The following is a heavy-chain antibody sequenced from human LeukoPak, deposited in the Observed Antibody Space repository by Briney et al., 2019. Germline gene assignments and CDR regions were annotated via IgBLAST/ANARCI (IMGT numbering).Heavy chain of an antibody. CDR3: ARAFRYCSGGSCYTTQYYFDY. V-gene: IGHV1-2*02. CDR1: GYTFTSYD. J-gene: IGHJ4*02. D-gene: IGHD2-15*01. Sequence: ASVKVSCKASGYTFTSYDINWVRQATGQGPEWMGWINPNSGGTNYAQKFQGRVTMTRDTSISTAYMELSRLRSDDTAVYYCARAFRYCSGGSCYTTQYYFDYWGQGTLVTVSS. CDR2: INPNSGGT.